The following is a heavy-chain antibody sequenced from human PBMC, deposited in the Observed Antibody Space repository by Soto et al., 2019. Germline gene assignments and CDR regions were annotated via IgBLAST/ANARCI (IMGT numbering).Heavy chain of an antibody. CDR1: GFTFSNYA. D-gene: IGHD2-2*01. CDR3: AKEKLVGHSNCVDP. Sequence: GGSLRLSCAASGFTFSNYAMNWVRQAPGKGLEWVSGIGGSDGSTNYAASVKGRFTVSRDNSKNTLYLQLDSLRVEDTDVYYCAKEKLVGHSNCVDPWGQGTLVTVSS. J-gene: IGHJ5*02. V-gene: IGHV3-23*01. CDR2: IGGSDGST.